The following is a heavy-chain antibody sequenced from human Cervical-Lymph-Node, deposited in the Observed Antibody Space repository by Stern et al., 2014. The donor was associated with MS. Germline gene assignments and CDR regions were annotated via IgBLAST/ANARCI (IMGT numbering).Heavy chain of an antibody. D-gene: IGHD1-26*01. V-gene: IGHV1-69*01. Sequence: QMQLVQSGAEVKKPGSSVKVPCKASGGTFSSYAISWVRPAPGQGLEWLGGIIPIFGTANYAQKFQGRVTNTADESTSTAYMELSSLRSEDTAVYYCARGELKEGLVRGMDVWGQGTTVTVSS. CDR2: IIPIFGTA. CDR1: GGTFSSYA. J-gene: IGHJ6*02. CDR3: ARGELKEGLVRGMDV.